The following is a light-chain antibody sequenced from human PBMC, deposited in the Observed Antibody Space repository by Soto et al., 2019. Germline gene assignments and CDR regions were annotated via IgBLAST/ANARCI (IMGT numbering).Light chain of an antibody. CDR1: SSNIGAGYD. CDR2: GNS. CDR3: AAWDDSLGAYV. Sequence: QSVLTQPPSVSGAPGQRVTISCTGSSSNIGAGYDVHWYQQLPGTAPKLLIYGNSNRPSGVPDRFSGSKSGTSASLAITGLQAEDEADYYCAAWDDSLGAYVFGSGTKLTVL. J-gene: IGLJ1*01. V-gene: IGLV1-40*01.